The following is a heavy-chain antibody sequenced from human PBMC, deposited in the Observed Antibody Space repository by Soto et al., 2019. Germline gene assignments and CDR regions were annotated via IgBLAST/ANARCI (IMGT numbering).Heavy chain of an antibody. J-gene: IGHJ4*02. V-gene: IGHV1-18*01. D-gene: IGHD2-21*01. CDR2: ISPYKGDT. Sequence: VQLVQSGPEMKEPGASVKGSCKASNYDFRDYGVSSGRQAPGQGREWMGWISPYKGDTNYAQKFQGRVTLTTDSSSNTAYMELRSLRSDDTTMYYCARDLPPYDTTYSVVVARFDYWGQGTLVTVSS. CDR3: ARDLPPYDTTYSVVVARFDY. CDR1: NYDFRDYG.